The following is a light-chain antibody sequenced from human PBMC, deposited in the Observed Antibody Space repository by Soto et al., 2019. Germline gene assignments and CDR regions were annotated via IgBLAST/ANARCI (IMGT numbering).Light chain of an antibody. V-gene: IGKV3-15*01. J-gene: IGKJ5*01. CDR3: QQYSNWPPIT. CDR1: QSISNN. CDR2: GAS. Sequence: ETVMTQSPSTLSVSPGERATLSCRASQSISNNLAWYQQKPGQVPRLLIYGASTRATGIPARFSGSGSGTEFTLTISSLQSEDFAVYYCQQYSNWPPITFGQGTRLEIK.